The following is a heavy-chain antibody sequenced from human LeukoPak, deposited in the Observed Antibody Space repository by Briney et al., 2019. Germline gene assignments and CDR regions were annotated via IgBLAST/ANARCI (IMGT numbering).Heavy chain of an antibody. V-gene: IGHV3-30-3*01. CDR3: ARDSIAYTISTISPSLEY. Sequence: GGSLRLSCAASGFTFSSYAIHWVRQAPGKGLEWVAVISYDGSNKYYADSVKGRFTISRGNSKNTLYLQMNSLRAEDTALYYWARDSIAYTISTISPSLEYWGQGTLVTVSS. D-gene: IGHD1-1*01. J-gene: IGHJ4*02. CDR2: ISYDGSNK. CDR1: GFTFSSYA.